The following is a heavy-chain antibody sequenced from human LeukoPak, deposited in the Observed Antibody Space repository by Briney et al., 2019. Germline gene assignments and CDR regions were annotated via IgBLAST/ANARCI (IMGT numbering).Heavy chain of an antibody. CDR3: ASVAIEVAFDI. Sequence: GGSLRLSCAASGFTFSSYSMNWVRQAPGKGLEWVSYISSSSSTIYYADSVKGRFTISRDNAKNSLYLQMNSLRAEDTAVYYCASVAIEVAFDIWGQGTTVTVSS. V-gene: IGHV3-48*01. D-gene: IGHD2-21*01. CDR2: ISSSSSTI. J-gene: IGHJ3*02. CDR1: GFTFSSYS.